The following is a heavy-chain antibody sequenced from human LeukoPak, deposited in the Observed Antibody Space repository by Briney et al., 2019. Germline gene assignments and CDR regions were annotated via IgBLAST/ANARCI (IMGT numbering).Heavy chain of an antibody. V-gene: IGHV1-69*06. J-gene: IGHJ4*02. CDR3: ARVGFGELLHYYFDY. CDR2: IIPIFGTA. D-gene: IGHD3-10*01. Sequence: SVKVSCKASGGTFSSYAISWVRQAPGQGLEWMGGIIPIFGTANYAQKFQGRVTITADKSTSTAYMELSSLRSEDTAVYYCARVGFGELLHYYFDYWGQGTLVTVSS. CDR1: GGTFSSYA.